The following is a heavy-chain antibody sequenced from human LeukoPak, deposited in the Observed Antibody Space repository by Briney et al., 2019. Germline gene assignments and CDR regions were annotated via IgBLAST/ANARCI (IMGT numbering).Heavy chain of an antibody. Sequence: PSETLSHTCAVYGGSFSGYYWNWIRQSPGKGLEWIGEINHSGNTNYNPSLKSRITISVDTSKNQFSLKLTSVTATDTVVYYCARGSRGSSSWPTGASDIWGQGTMVTVSS. D-gene: IGHD6-13*01. CDR3: ARGSRGSSSWPTGASDI. V-gene: IGHV4-34*01. J-gene: IGHJ3*02. CDR1: GGSFSGYY. CDR2: INHSGNT.